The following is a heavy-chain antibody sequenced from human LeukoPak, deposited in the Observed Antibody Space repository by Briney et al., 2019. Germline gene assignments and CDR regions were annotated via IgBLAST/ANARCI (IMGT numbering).Heavy chain of an antibody. CDR2: IYYSGST. V-gene: IGHV4-39*01. J-gene: IGHJ4*02. Sequence: SETLSLTCTVSGGSISSSSYYWGWIRQPPGKGLEWIGSIYYSGSTYYNPSLKSRVTISVDTSKNQFSLKLSSVTAADTAVYYCAKSRGYYYEKSGPADYWGQGTLVTVSS. CDR1: GGSISSSSYY. CDR3: AKSRGYYYEKSGPADY. D-gene: IGHD3-22*01.